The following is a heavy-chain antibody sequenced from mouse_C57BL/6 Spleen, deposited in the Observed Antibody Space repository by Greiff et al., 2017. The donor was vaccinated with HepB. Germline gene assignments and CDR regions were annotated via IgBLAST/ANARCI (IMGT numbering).Heavy chain of an antibody. CDR3: TRDDGYHYYAMDY. J-gene: IGHJ4*01. Sequence: EVKVEESGGGLVQPGGSMKLSCAASGFTFSDAWMDWVRQSPEKGLEWVAEIRNKANNHATYYAESVKGRFTISRDDYKSSVYLQMNSLRAEDTGIYYCTRDDGYHYYAMDYWGQGTSVTVSS. CDR2: IRNKANNHAT. V-gene: IGHV6-6*01. CDR1: GFTFSDAW. D-gene: IGHD2-3*01.